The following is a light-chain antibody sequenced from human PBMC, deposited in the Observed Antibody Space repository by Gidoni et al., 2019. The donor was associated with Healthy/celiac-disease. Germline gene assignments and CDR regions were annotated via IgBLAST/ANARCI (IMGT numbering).Light chain of an antibody. CDR2: GAS. CDR3: QQYGSSPWT. CDR1: QSVSSSY. V-gene: IGKV3-20*01. Sequence: EIELTQSPGPLSLSPGERATLSCRASQSVSSSYLAWYQQKPGQAPRLLIYGASSRATGIPDRFSGSGSGTAVSLTTSSLEPADFAAYYCQQYGSSPWTFGQGTKVEIK. J-gene: IGKJ1*01.